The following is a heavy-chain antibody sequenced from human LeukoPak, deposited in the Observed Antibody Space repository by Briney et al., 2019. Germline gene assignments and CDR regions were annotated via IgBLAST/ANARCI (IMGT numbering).Heavy chain of an antibody. CDR1: GFTFSSYG. CDR2: ISYDGSNK. CDR3: AKKGVDTAMAYYYYGMDV. J-gene: IGHJ6*04. Sequence: AGGSLRLSCAASGFTFSSYGMHWVRQAPGKGLEWVAVISYDGSNKYYADSVKGRFTISRDNSKNTLYLQMNSLRAEDTAVYYCAKKGVDTAMAYYYYGMDVWGKGTTVTVSS. D-gene: IGHD5-18*01. V-gene: IGHV3-30*18.